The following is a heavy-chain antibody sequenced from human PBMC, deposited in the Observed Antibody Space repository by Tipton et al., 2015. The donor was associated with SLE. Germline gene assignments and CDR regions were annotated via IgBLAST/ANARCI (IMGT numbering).Heavy chain of an antibody. J-gene: IGHJ4*02. V-gene: IGHV4-39*01. Sequence: TLSLTCTVSGGSISISSHFWGWIRQPPEKGLEWIGSIYYSGNTYYNPSLKSRVSVSIDSSKNQFSLRLSSVTAADTAVYYCASGFGELLIPQYWGQGALVTVSS. CDR1: GGSISISSHF. D-gene: IGHD3-10*01. CDR2: IYYSGNT. CDR3: ASGFGELLIPQY.